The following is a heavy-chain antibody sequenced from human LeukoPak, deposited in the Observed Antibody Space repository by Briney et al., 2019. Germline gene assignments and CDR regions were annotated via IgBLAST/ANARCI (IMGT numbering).Heavy chain of an antibody. CDR3: ARHRWMEVYGSGSYYVDY. D-gene: IGHD3-10*01. CDR1: GGSISTSSYY. CDR2: IYHSRST. J-gene: IGHJ4*02. Sequence: SPSETLSLTCAASGGSISTSSYYWGWIRQPPGKGLEWIGSIYHSRSTYYNASLKSRATISADTSKNQFSLKLSSVTAADTAVYYCARHRWMEVYGSGSYYVDYWGQGTLVTVSS. V-gene: IGHV4-39*01.